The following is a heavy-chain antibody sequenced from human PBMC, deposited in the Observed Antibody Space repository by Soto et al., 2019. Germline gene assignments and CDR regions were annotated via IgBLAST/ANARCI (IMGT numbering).Heavy chain of an antibody. Sequence: PGGSLRLSCAASGFTFSNAWMNWVRQAPGKGLEWVGRIKSKTDGGTTDYAAPVKGRLTISRDDSKNTLYLQMNSLKTEDTAVYYCTTDPRRITMIVVVSWGQGTLVTVSS. D-gene: IGHD3-22*01. J-gene: IGHJ5*02. CDR2: IKSKTDGGTT. CDR3: TTDPRRITMIVVVS. CDR1: GFTFSNAW. V-gene: IGHV3-15*07.